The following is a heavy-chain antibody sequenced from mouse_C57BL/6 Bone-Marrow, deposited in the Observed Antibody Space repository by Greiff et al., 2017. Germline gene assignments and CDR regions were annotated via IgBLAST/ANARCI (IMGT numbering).Heavy chain of an antibody. CDR2: ISSGGDYI. CDR1: GFTFSSYA. V-gene: IGHV5-9-1*02. J-gene: IGHJ2*01. CDR3: TRDGILWGGYYFDY. D-gene: IGHD1-1*02. Sequence: EVHLVESGEGLVKPGGSLKLSCAASGFTFSSYAMSWVRQTPEKRLEWVAYISSGGDYIYYADTVKGRFTISRDNARNTLYLQMSSLKSEDTAMYYCTRDGILWGGYYFDYWGQGTTLTVSS.